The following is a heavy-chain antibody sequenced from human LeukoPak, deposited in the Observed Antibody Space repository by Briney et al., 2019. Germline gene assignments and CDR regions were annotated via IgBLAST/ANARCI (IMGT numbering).Heavy chain of an antibody. V-gene: IGHV3-11*04. CDR2: INSSGSTI. J-gene: IGHJ5*02. D-gene: IGHD1-14*01. CDR1: GGSISSSSYY. CDR3: AKPVEPDSQTRLDP. Sequence: LSLTCTVSGGSISSSSYYWGWIRQPPGKGLEWVSYINSSGSTIYYADSVKGRFTISRDNAKNSLYLQMNTLRGEDTAVYYCAKPVEPDSQTRLDPWGQGTLVTVSS.